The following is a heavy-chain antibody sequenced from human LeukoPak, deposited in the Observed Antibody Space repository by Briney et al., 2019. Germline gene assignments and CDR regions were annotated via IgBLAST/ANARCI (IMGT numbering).Heavy chain of an antibody. CDR2: IHPKSGDT. CDR1: GYSFTAFY. D-gene: IGHD3-10*01. CDR3: ARDGEYGTGSYYRGSFDY. Sequence: ASVKVSCKASGYSFTAFYIHWVRQAPGQGLEWMGWIHPKSGDTRSAQKFQGRVTMTRDTSISTVYMDLSSLGSDDTAVYYCARDGEYGTGSYYRGSFDYWGQGILVTVSS. V-gene: IGHV1-2*02. J-gene: IGHJ4*02.